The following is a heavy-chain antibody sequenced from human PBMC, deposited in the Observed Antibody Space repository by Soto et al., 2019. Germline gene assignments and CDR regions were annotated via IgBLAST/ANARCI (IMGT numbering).Heavy chain of an antibody. CDR2: IIPILGIA. D-gene: IGHD2-2*01. Sequence: QVQLVQSGAEVKKPGSSVKVSCKASGGTFSSYTISWVRQAPGQGLEWMGRIIPILGIANYAQKFQGRVTITADKSTSTAYMELSSLRSEDTAVYYCARSYPLYYYYGMDVWGQGTTVTVSS. CDR1: GGTFSSYT. CDR3: ARSYPLYYYYGMDV. J-gene: IGHJ6*02. V-gene: IGHV1-69*02.